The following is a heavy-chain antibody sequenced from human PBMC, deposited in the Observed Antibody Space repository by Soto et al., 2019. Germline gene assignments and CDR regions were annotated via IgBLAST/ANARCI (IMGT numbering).Heavy chain of an antibody. V-gene: IGHV4-39*01. Sequence: QLQLQESGPGLVKPSETLSLTCSVSGGSISSRTFWWAWIRQPPGKGLEWIGDMYYSGSSYSSPSLKSRVNLSADTSKNQLSLKLNSVTAADTAVYYCARHARDDYNYGGSGIFDYWGQGTLVTVSS. D-gene: IGHD4-4*01. CDR3: ARHARDDYNYGGSGIFDY. CDR1: GGSISSRTFW. CDR2: MYYSGSS. J-gene: IGHJ4*02.